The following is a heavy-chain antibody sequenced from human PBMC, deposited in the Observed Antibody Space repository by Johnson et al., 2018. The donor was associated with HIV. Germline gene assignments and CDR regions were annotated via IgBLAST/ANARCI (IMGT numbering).Heavy chain of an antibody. CDR1: GFTFSRYG. D-gene: IGHD4-23*01. CDR2: IWYDGSNK. CDR3: AKSPGKDNGGNSGGIDF. J-gene: IGHJ3*01. Sequence: QVQLVESGGGLVQPGGSLRLSCAASGFTFSRYGMHWVRQAPGKGLEWVAVIWYDGSNKNYTESVKGRSSISRDNSKTTLYPQMNSLRAEDTATYYCAKSPGKDNGGNSGGIDFWGQGTRVTVSS. V-gene: IGHV3-33*03.